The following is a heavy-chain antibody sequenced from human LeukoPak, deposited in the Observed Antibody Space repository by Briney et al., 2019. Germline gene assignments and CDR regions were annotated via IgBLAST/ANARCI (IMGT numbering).Heavy chain of an antibody. J-gene: IGHJ4*02. Sequence: SQTLSLTCTVSGDSISSGSFCWSWIRQPAGTGLDWIGHIYTTGSTNYNPSLKSRVTISVDTSKNQFSLKLSSVTAADTAMYYCARVTGIVGATGYWGQGTLVTVSS. V-gene: IGHV4-61*09. CDR2: IYTTGST. CDR3: ARVTGIVGATGY. CDR1: GDSISSGSFC. D-gene: IGHD1-26*01.